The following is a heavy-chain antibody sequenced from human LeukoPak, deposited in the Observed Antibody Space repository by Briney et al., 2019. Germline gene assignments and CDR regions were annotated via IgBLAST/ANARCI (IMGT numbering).Heavy chain of an antibody. CDR1: GFTFDDHG. D-gene: IGHD3-10*01. Sequence: GGSLRLSCAASGFTFDDHGMSWVRQAPGKGLEWVSGINWNGGSTGYADSVKGRFTISRDNAKNSLYLQMNTLRAEDTALYYCARVLSGRGSLYDYYYYMDVWGKGTTVTISS. CDR3: ARVLSGRGSLYDYYYYMDV. J-gene: IGHJ6*03. V-gene: IGHV3-20*04. CDR2: INWNGGST.